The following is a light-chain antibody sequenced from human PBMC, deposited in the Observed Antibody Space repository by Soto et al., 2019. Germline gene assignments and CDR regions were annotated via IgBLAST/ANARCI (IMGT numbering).Light chain of an antibody. V-gene: IGLV2-14*02. Sequence: QSALTQPASVSGSPGQSITISCTGTSSDVGSYNLVSWYQQHPGKAPKLMIYEGSKRPSGVSNRFSGSKSGNTASLTISGLQAEDEADYYCCSFRTGSTLVVFGGGTKLTVL. CDR1: SSDVGSYNL. CDR2: EGS. CDR3: CSFRTGSTLVV. J-gene: IGLJ3*02.